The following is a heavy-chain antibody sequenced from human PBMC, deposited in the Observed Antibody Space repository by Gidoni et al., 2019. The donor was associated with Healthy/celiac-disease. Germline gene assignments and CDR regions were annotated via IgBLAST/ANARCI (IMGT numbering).Heavy chain of an antibody. J-gene: IGHJ4*02. CDR3: AKDKSHPGSSRYDGSGYADY. Sequence: QVQLVESGGGVVQPGRSLRLSCAASGFTFSSYGMHWVRQAPGKGLEWVAVISYDGSNKYYADSVKGRFTISRDNSKNTLYLQMNSLRAEDTAVYYCAKDKSHPGSSRYDGSGYADYWGQGTLVTVSS. D-gene: IGHD3-22*01. CDR1: GFTFSSYG. V-gene: IGHV3-30*18. CDR2: ISYDGSNK.